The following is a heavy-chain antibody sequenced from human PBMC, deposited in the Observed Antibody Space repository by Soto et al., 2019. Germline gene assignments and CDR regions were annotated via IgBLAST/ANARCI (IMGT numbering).Heavy chain of an antibody. D-gene: IGHD1-26*01. CDR1: GGSISSGGYY. J-gene: IGHJ6*02. Sequence: SETLSLTCTVSGGSISSGGYYWSWIRQHPGKGLEWIGYIYYSGSTYYNPSLKSRVTISVDTSKNQFSLKLSSVTAADTAVYYCARDRSGRYGMDVWGQGITVTVSS. V-gene: IGHV4-31*03. CDR3: ARDRSGRYGMDV. CDR2: IYYSGST.